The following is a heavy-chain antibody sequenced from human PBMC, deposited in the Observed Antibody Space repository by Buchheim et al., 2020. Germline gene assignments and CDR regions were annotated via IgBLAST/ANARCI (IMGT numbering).Heavy chain of an antibody. CDR2: INPNSGGP. CDR1: GYTFTGYY. V-gene: IGHV1-2*06. D-gene: IGHD3-3*01. Sequence: QVQLVQSGAEVKKPGASVKVSCKASGYTFTGYYMHWVRQAPGQGLEWMGRINPNSGGPNYSHKFHGRVTMTRDTSTCPSSMELSRLRSDDTAVYYCARDRRMSGLDFDYGGQGTL. J-gene: IGHJ4*02. CDR3: ARDRRMSGLDFDY.